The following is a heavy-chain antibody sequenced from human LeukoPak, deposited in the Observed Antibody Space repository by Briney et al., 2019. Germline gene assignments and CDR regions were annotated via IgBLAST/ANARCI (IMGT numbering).Heavy chain of an antibody. CDR1: GYTFTNYG. D-gene: IGHD7-27*01. CDR2: MSPNSGDT. V-gene: IGHV1-8*02. J-gene: IGHJ4*02. Sequence: ASVKVSCKASGYTFTNYGITWVRQAPGQGLEWMGWMSPNSGDTGYAQKFQGRVTMTRDTFINTAYMELSSLRSEDTAVYYCAKGPPNWGFDYWGPGTQVTVSS. CDR3: AKGPPNWGFDY.